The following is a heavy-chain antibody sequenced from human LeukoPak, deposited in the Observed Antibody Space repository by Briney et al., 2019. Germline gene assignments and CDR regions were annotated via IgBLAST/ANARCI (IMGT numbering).Heavy chain of an antibody. CDR2: IYYSGST. CDR1: GGSISSSSYY. V-gene: IGHV4-39*07. D-gene: IGHD3-9*01. CDR3: ARSRLGYFDPYYFDY. J-gene: IGHJ4*02. Sequence: PSETLSLTCTVSGGSISSSSYYWGWIRQPPGKGLEWIGSIYYSGSTNYNPSLKSRVTISVDTSKNQFSLELSSVTAADTAVYYCARSRLGYFDPYYFDYWGQGTLVTVSS.